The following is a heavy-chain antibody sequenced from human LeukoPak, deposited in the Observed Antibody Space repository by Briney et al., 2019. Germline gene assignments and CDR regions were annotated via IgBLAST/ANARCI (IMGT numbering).Heavy chain of an antibody. Sequence: SETLSLTCAVYGGSLSGHYWSWVRHPPGKGLEWIGEMTHSGSPSYNPSLKSRVTMSMDTSKNQLSLKLSSVTAADTALYYCARGRYTLYTFDVWGPGTMVTVSS. CDR3: ARGRYTLYTFDV. CDR1: GGSLSGHY. V-gene: IGHV4-34*01. D-gene: IGHD3-16*02. J-gene: IGHJ3*01. CDR2: MTHSGSP.